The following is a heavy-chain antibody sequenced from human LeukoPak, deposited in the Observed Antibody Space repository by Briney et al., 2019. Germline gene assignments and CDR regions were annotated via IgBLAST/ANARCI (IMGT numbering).Heavy chain of an antibody. V-gene: IGHV3-53*01. CDR3: ARRAGAYSHPYDY. CDR1: GLTVSSNS. J-gene: IGHJ4*02. CDR2: IYSGGST. Sequence: GGSLRLSCAAYGLTVSSNSMSWVRQAPGKGLEWVSFIYSGGSTYYADSVKGRFTISRDNSKNTLYLQMNSLRADDTAVYYCARRAGAYSHPYDYWGQGTLVTVSS. D-gene: IGHD4/OR15-4a*01.